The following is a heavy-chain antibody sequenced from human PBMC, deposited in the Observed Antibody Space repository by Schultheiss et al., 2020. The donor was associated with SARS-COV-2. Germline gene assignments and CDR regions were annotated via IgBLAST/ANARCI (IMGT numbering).Heavy chain of an antibody. CDR2: IYHSGST. V-gene: IGHV4-38-2*01. D-gene: IGHD3-3*01. CDR3: ARAYDFWSGYSRDAFDI. CDR1: GYSISSGYY. Sequence: SETLSLTCGVSGYSISSGYYWGWIRQPPGKGLEWIGYIYHSGSTNYNPSLKSRVTISVDTSKNQFSLKLSSVTAADTAVYYCARAYDFWSGYSRDAFDIWGQGTMVTVSS. J-gene: IGHJ3*02.